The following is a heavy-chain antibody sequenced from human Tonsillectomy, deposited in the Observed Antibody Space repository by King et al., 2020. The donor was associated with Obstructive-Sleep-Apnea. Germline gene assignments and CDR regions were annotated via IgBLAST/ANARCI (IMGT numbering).Heavy chain of an antibody. V-gene: IGHV3-7*01. Sequence: VQLVESGGGLVQPGGSLRLSCAASGFTFSSYWMSWVRQAPGKGLEWVANIKQDGSEKYYVDSVKGRFTISRDNAKNSLYLQMNSLGAEDTAVYYCARNPESIAAAGTGWFDPWGQGTLVTVSS. CDR2: IKQDGSEK. J-gene: IGHJ5*02. D-gene: IGHD6-13*01. CDR1: GFTFSSYW. CDR3: ARNPESIAAAGTGWFDP.